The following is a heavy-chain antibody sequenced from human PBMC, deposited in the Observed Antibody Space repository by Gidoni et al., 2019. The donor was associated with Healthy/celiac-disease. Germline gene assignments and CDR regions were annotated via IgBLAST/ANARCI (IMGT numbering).Heavy chain of an antibody. J-gene: IGHJ4*02. CDR2: IAYDGSNK. CDR1: GFTFSSYA. CDR3: ATARIAAAVEIDY. V-gene: IGHV3-30-3*01. Sequence: QVQLVESGGGVVKPGRSLRLSCAASGFTFSSYAMHWVRQAPGKGLEWRAVIAYDGSNKSYADSVKGRFTISRENSKNALYLQMNSLRAEDTAVYYCATARIAAAVEIDYWGQGTLVTVSS. D-gene: IGHD6-13*01.